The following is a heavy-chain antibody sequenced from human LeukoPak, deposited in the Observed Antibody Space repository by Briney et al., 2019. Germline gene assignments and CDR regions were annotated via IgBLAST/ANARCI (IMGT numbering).Heavy chain of an antibody. CDR1: GGSISSGGYY. CDR2: IYYSGST. D-gene: IGHD5-24*01. CDR3: AAHSRRWLQLYAFDI. J-gene: IGHJ3*02. V-gene: IGHV4-31*03. Sequence: SQTQSLTCTVSGGSISSGGYYWSWIRQHPGKGLEWIGYIYYSGSTYYNPSLKSRVTISVDTSKNQFSLKLSSVTAADTAVYYCAAHSRRWLQLYAFDIWGQGTMVTVSS.